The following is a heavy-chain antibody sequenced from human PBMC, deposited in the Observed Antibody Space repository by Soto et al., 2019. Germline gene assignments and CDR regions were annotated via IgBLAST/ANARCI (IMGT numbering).Heavy chain of an antibody. CDR2: VYYRGRS. J-gene: IGHJ4*02. CDR1: GGSVTNSSYY. Sequence: SETLSLTCTVSGGSVTNSSYYWGWVRQSPGKGLEWIGSVYYRGRSYSKSSVKSRVTISVDTSKNRFSLSLNSVTASDTAVYFCVSQRTTVPTQAYFDYWGPGALVTVSS. V-gene: IGHV4-39*01. CDR3: VSQRTTVPTQAYFDY. D-gene: IGHD4-17*01.